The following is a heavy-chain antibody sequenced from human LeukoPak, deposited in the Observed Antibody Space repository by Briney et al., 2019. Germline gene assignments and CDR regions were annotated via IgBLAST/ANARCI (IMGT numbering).Heavy chain of an antibody. Sequence: GGSLRLCCVVSGFTFSRSTMTWVRQAPGKGPEWVAKMKEDGTQIHYVDSVKGRFTISRDNAKNSLFLQMNSLRVEDTAVYYCATGGAPGGRFENWGQGMLVTVSS. D-gene: IGHD1-26*01. CDR1: GFTFSRST. CDR3: ATGGAPGGRFEN. CDR2: MKEDGTQI. J-gene: IGHJ4*02. V-gene: IGHV3-7*01.